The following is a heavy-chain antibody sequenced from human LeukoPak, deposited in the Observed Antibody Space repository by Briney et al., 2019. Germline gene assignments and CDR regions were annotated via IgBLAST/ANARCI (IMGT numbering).Heavy chain of an antibody. V-gene: IGHV3-74*01. CDR1: GFTFSSYS. Sequence: GGSLRLSCAASGFTFSSYSMNWVRQAPGKGPVWVSRINNNGSGTTYADSVKGRFTISRDDAKNTLYLQMNSLRAEDTAVYYCVRGGESTWSWGQGTLVTVSS. J-gene: IGHJ5*02. D-gene: IGHD2-15*01. CDR3: VRGGESTWS. CDR2: INNNGSGT.